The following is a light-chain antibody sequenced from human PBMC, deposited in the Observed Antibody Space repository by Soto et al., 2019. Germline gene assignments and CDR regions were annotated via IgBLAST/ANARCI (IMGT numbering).Light chain of an antibody. CDR2: GAS. CDR3: QQRSNWPGP. J-gene: IGKJ3*01. V-gene: IGKV3-11*01. Sequence: EIVLTQSPGTLSLSPGERATLSCRASQSVSNNYLAWYQQKPGQAPRLLIYGASNRATGIPARFGVSGSGTDFTLTINSLEPEDFAVYYCQQRSNWPGPFGPGTKVDNK. CDR1: QSVSNNY.